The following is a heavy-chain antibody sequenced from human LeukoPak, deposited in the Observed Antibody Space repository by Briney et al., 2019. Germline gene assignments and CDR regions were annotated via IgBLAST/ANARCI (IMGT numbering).Heavy chain of an antibody. CDR2: INHSGST. D-gene: IGHD5-24*01. CDR1: GGSFSGYY. V-gene: IGHV4-34*01. CDR3: ARLTPGDGYRSSASGYYYYYMDV. Sequence: SETLSLTCAVYGGSFSGYYWSWIRQPPGKGLEWIGEINHSGSTNYNPSLKSRVTISVDTSKNQFSLKLSSVTAADTAVYYCARLTPGDGYRSSASGYYYYYMDVWGKGTTVTISS. J-gene: IGHJ6*03.